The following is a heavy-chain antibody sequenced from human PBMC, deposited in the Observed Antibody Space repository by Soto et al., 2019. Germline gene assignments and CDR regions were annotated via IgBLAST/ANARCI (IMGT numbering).Heavy chain of an antibody. CDR2: IYHSGST. Sequence: QVQLQESGPGLVKPSGTLSLTCAVSGGSISSSNWWSWVRQPPGKGLEWIGEIYHSGSTNYNPSLKSRVTISVDKSKKQFSLKLSSVTDADTAVYYCATAGTMVRGVMSHDYWGQGTLVTVSS. CDR1: GGSISSSNW. J-gene: IGHJ4*02. CDR3: ATAGTMVRGVMSHDY. V-gene: IGHV4-4*02. D-gene: IGHD3-10*01.